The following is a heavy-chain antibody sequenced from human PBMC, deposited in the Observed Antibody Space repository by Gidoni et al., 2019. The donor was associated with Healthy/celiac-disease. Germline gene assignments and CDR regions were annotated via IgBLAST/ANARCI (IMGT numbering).Heavy chain of an antibody. CDR1: GGSISSSSYY. D-gene: IGHD3-22*01. CDR2: IYYSGST. V-gene: IGHV4-39*01. Sequence: QLQLQESGPGLVKPSETLSLTCTVSGGSISSSSYYWGWIRQPPGKGLEWIGSIYYSGSTYYNPSLKSRVTISVDTPKNQFSLKLSSVTAADTAVYYCARRLGSGYYSYFDYWGQGTLVTVSS. J-gene: IGHJ4*02. CDR3: ARRLGSGYYSYFDY.